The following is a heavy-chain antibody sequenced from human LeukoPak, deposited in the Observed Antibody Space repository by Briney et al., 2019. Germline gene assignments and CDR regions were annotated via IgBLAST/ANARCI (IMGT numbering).Heavy chain of an antibody. CDR3: ARTKTYGSVLDY. J-gene: IGHJ4*02. Sequence: ASVKVSCKASGYTFTGYYMHWVRQAPGQGLEWMGWINPNSGGTNYAQKFQGWVTTTRDTSISTAYMELSRLRSDDTAVYYCARTKTYGSVLDYWGQGTLVTVSS. CDR1: GYTFTGYY. CDR2: INPNSGGT. V-gene: IGHV1-2*04. D-gene: IGHD3-10*01.